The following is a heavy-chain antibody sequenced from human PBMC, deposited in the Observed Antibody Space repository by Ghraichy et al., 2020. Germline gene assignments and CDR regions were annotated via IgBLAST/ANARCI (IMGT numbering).Heavy chain of an antibody. J-gene: IGHJ6*02. V-gene: IGHV3-23*01. CDR3: ALLTIGFEEMDV. Sequence: GESLNISCAASGFTFSSYAMSWVRQAPGKGLEWVSAISGSGGSTYYADSVKGRFTISRDNSKNTLYLQMNSLRAEDTAVYYCALLTIGFEEMDVWGQGTTVTVSS. CDR1: GFTFSSYA. CDR2: ISGSGGST. D-gene: IGHD3-10*01.